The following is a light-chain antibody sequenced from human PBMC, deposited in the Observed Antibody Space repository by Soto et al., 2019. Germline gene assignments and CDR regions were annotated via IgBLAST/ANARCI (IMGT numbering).Light chain of an antibody. Sequence: EIVMTQSPATLSMSPGERATLSCRASQSVSSNLAWYQQKPGQAPRLLIYGASTRATGIPARFSGSGSGTEFTLTISSLQSEDFAVYYCQQYGNSGITFGQGTRLEIK. CDR1: QSVSSN. CDR3: QQYGNSGIT. V-gene: IGKV3-15*01. CDR2: GAS. J-gene: IGKJ5*01.